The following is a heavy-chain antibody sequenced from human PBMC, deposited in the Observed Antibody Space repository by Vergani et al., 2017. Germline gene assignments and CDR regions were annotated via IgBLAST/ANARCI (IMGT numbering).Heavy chain of an antibody. Sequence: VQLVESGGGVVQPGRSLRLSCAASGFTFDDYAMHWVRQAPGKGLEWVSGISWNSGSIGYADSVKGRFTISRDNAKNSLYLQMNSLRAEDTALYYCAKDMGRITMFSFDPWGQGTLVTVSS. V-gene: IGHV3-9*01. D-gene: IGHD3-10*02. CDR3: AKDMGRITMFSFDP. CDR2: ISWNSGSI. CDR1: GFTFDDYA. J-gene: IGHJ5*02.